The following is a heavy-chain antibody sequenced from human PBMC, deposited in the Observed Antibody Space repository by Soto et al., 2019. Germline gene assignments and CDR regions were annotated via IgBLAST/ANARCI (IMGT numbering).Heavy chain of an antibody. D-gene: IGHD1-26*01. J-gene: IGHJ4*02. CDR3: AGEKVGTTGIDF. V-gene: IGHV1-8*01. Sequence: QAQLVQSGAEVKKPGASVKVSCKASGYTFTGYDINWVRQATGQGLEWMGWMNPNSGNTGYAQNFQGRVTMTRDNSITKAYMELTSLRDDDSAVYYCAGEKVGTTGIDFWGQGTLVTVSP. CDR2: MNPNSGNT. CDR1: GYTFTGYD.